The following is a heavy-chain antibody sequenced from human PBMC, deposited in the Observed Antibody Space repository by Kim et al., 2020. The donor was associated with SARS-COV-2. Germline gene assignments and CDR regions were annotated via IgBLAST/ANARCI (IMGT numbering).Heavy chain of an antibody. CDR1: DFLVSTKY. V-gene: IGHV3-53*01. Sequence: GGSLRLSCAASDFLVSTKYLTWVRQAPGKGLEWVSVIDSGGTSRHADSVKGRFTTSRDNSKNTLYLQMNSLRVEDSAIYYCAKANGVTTNTWPRRQDNYYALDVWGQGTTVIVSS. D-gene: IGHD4-4*01. CDR2: IDSGGTS. CDR3: AKANGVTTNTWPRRQDNYYALDV. J-gene: IGHJ6*02.